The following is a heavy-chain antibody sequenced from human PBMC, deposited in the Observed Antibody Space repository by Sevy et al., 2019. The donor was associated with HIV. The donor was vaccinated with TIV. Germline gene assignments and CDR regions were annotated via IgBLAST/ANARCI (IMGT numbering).Heavy chain of an antibody. Sequence: SQTLSLTCAISGDSVSSNSAAWNWIRQSPSRGLEWLGRTYYRSKWYNDYAVSVKSRITINPDTSKNQYSLQLNSVTPEDTAVYYWARSGVAAAGTGIYWYFDVWGRGTLVTVSS. CDR3: ARSGVAAAGTGIYWYFDV. CDR2: TYYRSKWYN. D-gene: IGHD6-13*01. J-gene: IGHJ2*01. V-gene: IGHV6-1*01. CDR1: GDSVSSNSAA.